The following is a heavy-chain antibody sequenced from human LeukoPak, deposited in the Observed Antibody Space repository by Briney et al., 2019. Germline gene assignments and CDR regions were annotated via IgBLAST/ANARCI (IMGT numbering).Heavy chain of an antibody. Sequence: GGSLRLSYAASGFTFSSYAMSWVRQAPGKGLEWVSAISGSGGSTYYADSVKGRFTISRDNSKNTLYLQMNSLRAEDTAVYYCAKAFILLGYCSSTSCPQHMDVWGKGTTVTVSS. CDR3: AKAFILLGYCSSTSCPQHMDV. V-gene: IGHV3-23*01. D-gene: IGHD2-2*01. CDR2: ISGSGGST. J-gene: IGHJ6*03. CDR1: GFTFSSYA.